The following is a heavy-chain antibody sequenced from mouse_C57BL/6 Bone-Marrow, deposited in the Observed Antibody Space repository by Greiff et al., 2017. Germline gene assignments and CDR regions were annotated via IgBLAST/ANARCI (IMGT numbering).Heavy chain of an antibody. J-gene: IGHJ1*03. D-gene: IGHD1-1*01. Sequence: EVQLQQSGPELVKPGASVKISCKASGYSFTDYNMNWVKQSNGKSLEWIGVINPNYGTTSYNQKFKGKATLTVDQSSSTAYMQLNSLTSEDSAVYYCAVYYYGSSYYYWYFDVWGTGTTVTVSS. CDR2: INPNYGTT. CDR1: GYSFTDYN. V-gene: IGHV1-39*01. CDR3: AVYYYGSSYYYWYFDV.